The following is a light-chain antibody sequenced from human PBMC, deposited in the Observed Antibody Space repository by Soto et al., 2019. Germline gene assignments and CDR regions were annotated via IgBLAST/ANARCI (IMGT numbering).Light chain of an antibody. V-gene: IGLV2-14*03. J-gene: IGLJ1*01. CDR2: DVI. CDR1: SSDVGGYNY. Sequence: QSVLAQPASVSGSPGQSITISCTGTSSDVGGYNYVSWYQHHPGKAPKLIIYDVISRPSGVSIRFSGSKSDNTASLTISGLQPEDEADYHCSSYTTSNTRQIVFGTGTKVTVL. CDR3: SSYTTSNTRQIV.